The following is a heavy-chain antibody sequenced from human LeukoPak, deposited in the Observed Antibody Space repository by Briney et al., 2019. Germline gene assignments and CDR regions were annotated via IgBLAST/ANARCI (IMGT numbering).Heavy chain of an antibody. CDR3: AKVTWLQFVVGPLGY. D-gene: IGHD5-24*01. J-gene: IGHJ4*02. V-gene: IGHV3-23*01. Sequence: GGSLRLSCAASGFTFSSYAMSWVRQAPGKGLEWVSAISGSGGSTYYADSVKGRFTISRDNSKNTLYLQVNSLRAEDTAVYYCAKVTWLQFVVGPLGYWGQGTLVTVSS. CDR1: GFTFSSYA. CDR2: ISGSGGST.